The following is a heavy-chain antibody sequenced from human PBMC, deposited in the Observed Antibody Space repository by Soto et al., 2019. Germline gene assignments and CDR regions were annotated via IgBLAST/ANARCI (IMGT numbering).Heavy chain of an antibody. CDR3: ARTDDYAFDY. CDR2: INPRGGST. D-gene: IGHD4-17*01. J-gene: IGHJ4*02. Sequence: AASVKVSCKTSGYTFTSYYIHWVRQAPGQGLEWMGTINPRGGSTNYAPKFQGRVTVTRDTSTSTVYMELSSLRSEDTAVYYCARTDDYAFDYWGQGTQVTVSS. CDR1: GYTFTSYY. V-gene: IGHV1-46*01.